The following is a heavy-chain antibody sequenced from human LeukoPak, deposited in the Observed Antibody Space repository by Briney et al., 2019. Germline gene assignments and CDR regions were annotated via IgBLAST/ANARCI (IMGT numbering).Heavy chain of an antibody. Sequence: GGSLRLSCAASGFTFGSYAMTWVRQAPGKGLEWVSAIRGSGTDTNYGDSVKGRFTISRHNSKNTLYLQMNSLRAEDTAVYYCAKDRGIAAAWFDPWGQGTLVTVSS. CDR3: AKDRGIAAAWFDP. CDR2: IRGSGTDT. D-gene: IGHD6-13*01. CDR1: GFTFGSYA. V-gene: IGHV3-23*01. J-gene: IGHJ5*02.